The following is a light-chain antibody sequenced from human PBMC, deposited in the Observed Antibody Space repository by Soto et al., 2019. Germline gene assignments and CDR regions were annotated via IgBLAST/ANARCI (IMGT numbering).Light chain of an antibody. CDR3: QQRSNLVT. V-gene: IGKV3-11*01. CDR1: QSVSSY. Sequence: EIVLTQSPATLSLSPGERATLSCRASQSVSSYLAWYQHKPGQAPRLLIYDASNRATGIPARFSGSGSGTDFTLTISSLEPEDFAVYYCQQRSNLVTFGQGTRLEI. CDR2: DAS. J-gene: IGKJ5*01.